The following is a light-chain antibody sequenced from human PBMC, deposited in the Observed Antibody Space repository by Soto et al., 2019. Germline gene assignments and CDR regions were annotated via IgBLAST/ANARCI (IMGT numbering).Light chain of an antibody. CDR1: QTVTRSY. J-gene: IGKJ1*01. CDR2: GAS. Sequence: EIVLTQSPGTLSLSPGERATLSCRASQTVTRSYLAWYQQKPGQAPRLLIYGASTRATGIPARFSGSGSGTDFTLTISRLEPEDFAVYYCQQYRSSPPVTFGQGTKVEIK. V-gene: IGKV3-20*01. CDR3: QQYRSSPPVT.